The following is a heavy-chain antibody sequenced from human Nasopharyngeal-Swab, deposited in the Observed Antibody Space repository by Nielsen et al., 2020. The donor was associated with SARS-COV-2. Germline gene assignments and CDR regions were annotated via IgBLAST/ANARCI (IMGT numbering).Heavy chain of an antibody. D-gene: IGHD3-16*01. CDR1: GFSLSTSGVG. Sequence: SGPTLVKPTQTPTLTCTFSGFSLSTSGVGVGWIRQPPGKALEWLALIYWNDDKRYSPSLKSRLTITKDTSKNQVVLTMTNMDPVDTATYYCAHRLLGFASARSFDYWGQGTLVTVSS. CDR2: IYWNDDK. J-gene: IGHJ4*02. CDR3: AHRLLGFASARSFDY. V-gene: IGHV2-5*01.